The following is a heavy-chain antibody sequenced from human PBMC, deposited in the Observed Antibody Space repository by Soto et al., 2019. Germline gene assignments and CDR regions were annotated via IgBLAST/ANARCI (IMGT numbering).Heavy chain of an antibody. J-gene: IGHJ4*02. CDR1: EFTFRNYA. Sequence: EAQLLESGGGLVQPGGSLRLSCAASEFTFRNYAMSWVRQAPGKGLEWVSAISGSDGSTHYADSVRGRFTISRDSSKNTLYLKMNSLIAEDTAVYYCVKEKPGTTCDCWGQGTMVTVSS. CDR3: VKEKPGTTCDC. V-gene: IGHV3-23*01. CDR2: ISGSDGST. D-gene: IGHD1-1*01.